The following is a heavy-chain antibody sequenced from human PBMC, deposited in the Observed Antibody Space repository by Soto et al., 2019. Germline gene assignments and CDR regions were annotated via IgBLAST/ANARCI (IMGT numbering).Heavy chain of an antibody. CDR1: GGSISSSSYY. Sequence: QLQLQESGPGLVKPSETLSLTCTVSGGSISSSSYYWGWIRQPPGKGLEWIGSIYYSGSTYYNPSLKSRVPISLDTFKNQCSLKLSSVTAGDTAVYYCARQKQWWSPPPPKRWFDPWGQGTLVTVSS. CDR3: ARQKQWWSPPPPKRWFDP. D-gene: IGHD2-15*01. J-gene: IGHJ5*02. CDR2: IYYSGST. V-gene: IGHV4-39*01.